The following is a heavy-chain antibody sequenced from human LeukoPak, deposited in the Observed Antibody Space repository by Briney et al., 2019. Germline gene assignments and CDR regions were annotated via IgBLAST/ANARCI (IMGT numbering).Heavy chain of an antibody. CDR1: GFTFSSYA. J-gene: IGHJ6*03. V-gene: IGHV3-64*01. CDR3: ARVPPNYYYYYMDV. CDR2: ISSNGGST. Sequence: PRGSLRLSCAASGFTFSSYAMHWVRQAPGKGLEYVSAISSNGGSTYYANSVKGRFTISRDNSKNTLYLQMGSLRAEDMAVYYCARVPPNYYYYYMDVWGKGTTVTVSS.